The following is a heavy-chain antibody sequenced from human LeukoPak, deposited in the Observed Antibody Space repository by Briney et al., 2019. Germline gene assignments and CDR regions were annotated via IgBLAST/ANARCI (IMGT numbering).Heavy chain of an antibody. D-gene: IGHD2-2*01. Sequence: PGGSLRLSCAASGFTFSNYSMNWVRQAPGKGLEWVSSISSSSSYIYYADSAKGRFTISRDNAKNSLYLQMNSLRAEDTAVYYCAREYCSSTSCYYEWVGRYYYYGMDVWGQGTTVTVSS. V-gene: IGHV3-21*01. J-gene: IGHJ6*02. CDR3: AREYCSSTSCYYEWVGRYYYYGMDV. CDR1: GFTFSNYS. CDR2: ISSSSSYI.